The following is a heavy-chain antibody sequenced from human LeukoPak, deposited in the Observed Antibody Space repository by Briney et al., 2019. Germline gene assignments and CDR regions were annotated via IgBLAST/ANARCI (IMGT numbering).Heavy chain of an antibody. D-gene: IGHD3-22*01. CDR1: GYSISSGYY. CDR3: ARYYDSSGYLFYYFDY. Sequence: SETLSLTCAVSGYSISSGYYWGWIRQPPGKGLEWIGSIYHSGGTYYNPSLKSRVTISVDTSKNQFSLKLSSVTAADTAVYYCARYYDSSGYLFYYFDYWGQGTLVTVSS. V-gene: IGHV4-38-2*01. J-gene: IGHJ4*02. CDR2: IYHSGGT.